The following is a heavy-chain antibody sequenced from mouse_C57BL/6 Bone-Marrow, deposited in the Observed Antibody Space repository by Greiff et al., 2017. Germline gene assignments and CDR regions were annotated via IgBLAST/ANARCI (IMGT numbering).Heavy chain of an antibody. Sequence: QVQLQQPGAELVKPGASVKLSCKASGYTFTSYWMQWVKQRPGKGLEWIGEFYPSGRYTNYNPTFKGKATLPADKSSSTAYMQLSSLTSKDSAVYYCARQVFDSSCFAYWGQGTMVTVSA. V-gene: IGHV1-50*01. CDR3: ARQVFDSSCFAY. CDR1: GYTFTSYW. CDR2: FYPSGRYT. J-gene: IGHJ3*01. D-gene: IGHD1-1*01.